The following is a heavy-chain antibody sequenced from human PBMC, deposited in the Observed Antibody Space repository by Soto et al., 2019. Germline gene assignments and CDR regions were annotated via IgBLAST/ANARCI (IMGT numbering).Heavy chain of an antibody. D-gene: IGHD1-26*01. Sequence: QVQLRESGPGLVKPSETLSLTCTVSSGSIGTYFWSWIRQPPGKGLEWIGYIYYSGTTNYNPSLKSRVTLFLDTSKNPVSLRLSSVTGADTAVYYWARGRGGTYDAFDIWGQGTLVTVSS. CDR1: SGSIGTYF. CDR3: ARGRGGTYDAFDI. V-gene: IGHV4-59*01. J-gene: IGHJ3*02. CDR2: IYYSGTT.